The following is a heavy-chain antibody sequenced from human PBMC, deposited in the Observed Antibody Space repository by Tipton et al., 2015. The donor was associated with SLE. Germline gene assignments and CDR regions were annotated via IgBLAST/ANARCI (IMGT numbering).Heavy chain of an antibody. Sequence: TPSLTCTVSGGSINTGGYYWSWIRQLPGKGLEWIGYIYYTGTTYYNPSVKSRVTISLDTSKNQFSLQLNSVTAADTAVYYCARSVARYFNSWGQGTLVTVSS. CDR3: ARSVARYFNS. CDR1: GGSINTGGYY. D-gene: IGHD6-19*01. CDR2: IYYTGTT. J-gene: IGHJ4*02. V-gene: IGHV4-31*03.